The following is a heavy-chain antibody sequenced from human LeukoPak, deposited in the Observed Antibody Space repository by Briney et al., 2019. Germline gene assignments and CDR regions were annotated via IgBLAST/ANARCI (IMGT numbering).Heavy chain of an antibody. CDR2: IYTSGST. CDR1: GGSISSGSYY. Sequence: SQTLSLTCTVSGGSISSGSYYWSWIRQPAGKGLEWIGRIYTSGSTNYNPSLKSRVTISVDTSKNQFSLKLSSVTAADTAVYYCARLTYYYDSSGYSPFDYWGQGTLVTVSS. V-gene: IGHV4-61*02. J-gene: IGHJ4*02. CDR3: ARLTYYYDSSGYSPFDY. D-gene: IGHD3-22*01.